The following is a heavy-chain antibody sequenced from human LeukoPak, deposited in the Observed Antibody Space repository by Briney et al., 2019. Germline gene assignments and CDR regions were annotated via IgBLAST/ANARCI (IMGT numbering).Heavy chain of an antibody. J-gene: IGHJ4*02. Sequence: GGSLRLSCAASGFTFSNAWMSWVRQAPGKGLEWVVRIKSKTDGGTTDYAAPVKGRFTISRDDSKNTLYLPMNSLKTEDTAVYYCTSQRSGWHYDYWGQGTLVTVSS. CDR3: TSQRSGWHYDY. D-gene: IGHD6-19*01. V-gene: IGHV3-15*01. CDR1: GFTFSNAW. CDR2: IKSKTDGGTT.